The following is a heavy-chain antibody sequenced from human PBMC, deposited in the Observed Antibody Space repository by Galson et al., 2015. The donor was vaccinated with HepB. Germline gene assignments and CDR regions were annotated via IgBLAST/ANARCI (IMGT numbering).Heavy chain of an antibody. V-gene: IGHV3-33*03. J-gene: IGHJ5*02. CDR1: GFPFSGLA. Sequence: SLRLSCAASGFPFSGLAMHWVRQAPGKGLEWVAGIRYDGSKKYYAEAVKGRFTISRDNSKNTVDLQMESLRAEDTAIYYCTKEGMSVGGNWFDPWGQGKMVMVAS. CDR2: IRYDGSKK. CDR3: TKEGMSVGGNWFDP. D-gene: IGHD3-16*01.